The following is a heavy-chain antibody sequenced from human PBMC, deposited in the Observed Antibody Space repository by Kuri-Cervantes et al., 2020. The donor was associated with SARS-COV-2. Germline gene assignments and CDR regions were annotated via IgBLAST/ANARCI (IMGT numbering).Heavy chain of an antibody. V-gene: IGHV3-21*01. Sequence: GESLKISCAASGFTFSSYSMNWVRQAPGKGLEWVSSISSSSSYIYYADSVKGRFTISRDNAKNSLYLQMNSLRAEDTAVYCCANIIVVVPAAISEGAFDIWGQGTMVTVSS. CDR1: GFTFSSYS. D-gene: IGHD2-2*01. J-gene: IGHJ3*02. CDR2: ISSSSSYI. CDR3: ANIIVVVPAAISEGAFDI.